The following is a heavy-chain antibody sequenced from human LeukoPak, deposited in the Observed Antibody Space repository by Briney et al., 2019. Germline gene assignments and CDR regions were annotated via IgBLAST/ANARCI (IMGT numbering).Heavy chain of an antibody. V-gene: IGHV1-2*06. CDR3: ARVDDSSGYKFDY. J-gene: IGHJ4*02. CDR2: INPNSGGT. D-gene: IGHD3-22*01. Sequence: ASVKVSCKASGYTFTGYYMHWVRQAPGQGLEWMGRINPNSGGTNYAQKFQGRVTMTRDTSASTAYMELSSLRSEDTAVYYCARVDDSSGYKFDYWGQGTLVTVSS. CDR1: GYTFTGYY.